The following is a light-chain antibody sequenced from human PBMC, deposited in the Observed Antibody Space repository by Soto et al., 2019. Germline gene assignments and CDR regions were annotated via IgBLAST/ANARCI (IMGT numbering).Light chain of an antibody. CDR1: SSNIGAGYD. J-gene: IGLJ2*01. Sequence: QSVLTQPPSVSGAPGQRVTISCTGSSSNIGAGYDVHWYQQLPGTAPKLLIYGNSNRPSGVPDRCSGSKSGTSASLAITGLQAEDEADYYCQSYDSSLCGVVFGGGTQLTVL. V-gene: IGLV1-40*01. CDR2: GNS. CDR3: QSYDSSLCGVV.